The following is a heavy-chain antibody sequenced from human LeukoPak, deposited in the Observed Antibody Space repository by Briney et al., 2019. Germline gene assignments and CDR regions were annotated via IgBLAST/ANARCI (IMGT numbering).Heavy chain of an antibody. CDR3: AHSYYFGSRSYYNVWFAP. V-gene: IGHV2-5*02. D-gene: IGHD3-10*01. CDR2: IYWDGEK. Sequence: SGPTLVNPTQTLTLPCTFSGFSLSTSGVGVGWIRQPPGKALQWLALIYWDGEKYYSPSLKSRLSISRDTSRNQVVLTMTNMDPLDTATYFCAHSYYFGSRSYYNVWFAPWGLGTLVTVSS. J-gene: IGHJ5*02. CDR1: GFSLSTSGVG.